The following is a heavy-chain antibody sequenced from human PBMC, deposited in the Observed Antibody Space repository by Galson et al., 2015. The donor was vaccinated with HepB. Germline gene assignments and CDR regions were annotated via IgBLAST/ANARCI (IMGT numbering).Heavy chain of an antibody. J-gene: IGHJ6*02. V-gene: IGHV1-69*06. Sequence: SVKVSCKASGGTFSSYAISWVRQAPGQGLEWMGGIIPIFGTANYAQKFQGRVTITADKSTSTAYMELSSLRSEDTAVYYCASQLRYFDWPILGPLEDYGMDVWGQGTTVTVSS. CDR2: IIPIFGTA. CDR1: GGTFSSYA. D-gene: IGHD3-9*01. CDR3: ASQLRYFDWPILGPLEDYGMDV.